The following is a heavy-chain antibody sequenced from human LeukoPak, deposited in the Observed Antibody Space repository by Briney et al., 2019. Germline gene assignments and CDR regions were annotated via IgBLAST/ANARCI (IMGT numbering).Heavy chain of an antibody. CDR3: ARDNEDGITSY. D-gene: IGHD1-14*01. CDR1: GFIFGSYS. J-gene: IGHJ4*02. CDR2: ISSSSSYI. Sequence: GGSLRLSCTASGFIFGSYSMNWVRQAPGKGLEWVSSISSSSSYIFYADSVKGRFTISRDNAKNSLYLQMNSLRAEDTAVYYCARDNEDGITSYWGQGTLVTVSS. V-gene: IGHV3-21*01.